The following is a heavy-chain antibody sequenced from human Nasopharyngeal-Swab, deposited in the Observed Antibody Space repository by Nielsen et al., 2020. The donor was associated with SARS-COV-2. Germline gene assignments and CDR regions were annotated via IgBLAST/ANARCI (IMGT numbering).Heavy chain of an antibody. D-gene: IGHD3-22*01. J-gene: IGHJ4*02. CDR3: ARGSIYYASSLDY. V-gene: IGHV3-13*01. CDR1: GFTFSSYD. Sequence: GESLKISCGTSGFTFSSYDTHWVRQVTGKGLEWVSTIGTASDTYYPGSVKGRFTISRENAKNSLYLQMNSLRAGDTAVYFCARGSIYYASSLDYWGLGTLVTVSS. CDR2: IGTASDT.